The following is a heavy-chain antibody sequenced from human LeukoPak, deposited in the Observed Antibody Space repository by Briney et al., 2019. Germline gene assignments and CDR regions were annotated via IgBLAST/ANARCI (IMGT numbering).Heavy chain of an antibody. CDR1: GGSISSYY. CDR2: IHYSGST. V-gene: IGHV4-59*04. CDR3: ARRKDYYYSYMDV. Sequence: PSETLSLTCIVSGGSISSYYWSWIRQPPGKGLEWIGYIHYSGSTYYNPSLTSRVTISVDTSKNQFSLKLSSVTAADTAVYYCARRKDYYYSYMDVWGKGTTVTISS. J-gene: IGHJ6*03.